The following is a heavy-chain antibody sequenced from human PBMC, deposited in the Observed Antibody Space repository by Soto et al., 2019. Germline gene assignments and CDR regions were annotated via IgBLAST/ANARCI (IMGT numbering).Heavy chain of an antibody. CDR2: MHHSGSI. D-gene: IGHD3-3*01. CDR3: ARVTLRSGDYQYFDY. J-gene: IGHJ4*02. CDR1: GDSISNNKW. V-gene: IGHV4-4*02. Sequence: SETLSLTCSVSGDSISNNKWWSWVRQPPGKGLEWIGEMHHSGSIHYNASLKSRATLSVDKSRNQFSLQLTSVTAADTALYFCARVTLRSGDYQYFDYWGQGTLVTVSS.